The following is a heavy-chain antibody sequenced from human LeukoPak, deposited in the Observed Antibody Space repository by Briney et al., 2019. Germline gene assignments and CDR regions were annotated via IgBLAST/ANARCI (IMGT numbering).Heavy chain of an antibody. D-gene: IGHD6-19*01. V-gene: IGHV1-69*13. CDR1: GGTFSNFA. Sequence: GASVKVSCKASGGTFSNFAVSWVRQAPGQGLEWMGGIIPVFGATTYAENFQDRVTITADESTGTAYMELSSLKSDDTAVYYCARGSSGWPADYWGQGTLVTVSS. J-gene: IGHJ4*02. CDR2: IIPVFGAT. CDR3: ARGSSGWPADY.